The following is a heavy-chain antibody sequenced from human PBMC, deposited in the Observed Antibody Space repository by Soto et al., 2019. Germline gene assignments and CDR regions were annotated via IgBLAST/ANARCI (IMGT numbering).Heavy chain of an antibody. V-gene: IGHV4-34*01. D-gene: IGHD2-21*01. J-gene: IGHJ6*02. Sequence: QVQLQQWGAGLLKPSETLSLTCAVFGGSFSGFYWSWIRQPPGKGLEWIGNVDYSGSTNYYPSLKVRVIISPDTSKNRFSLRQSSVTAADTAVYYCARGPPYYYYGMEVWGQGTTVTVSS. CDR3: ARGPPYYYYGMEV. CDR2: VDYSGST. CDR1: GGSFSGFY.